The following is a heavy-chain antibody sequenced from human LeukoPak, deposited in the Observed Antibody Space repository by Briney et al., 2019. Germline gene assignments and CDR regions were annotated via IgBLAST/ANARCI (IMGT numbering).Heavy chain of an antibody. J-gene: IGHJ4*02. CDR1: GYSFTSYW. Sequence: GESLKISCKGSGYSFTSYWIGWVRQMPGKGLEWMGIIYPGDSDTRYSPSFQGQVTISADKSISTAYLQWSSLKASDTAMYYCARAYCDYVWGSYRHLDYWGQGTLVTVSS. V-gene: IGHV5-51*01. CDR2: IYPGDSDT. D-gene: IGHD3-16*02. CDR3: ARAYCDYVWGSYRHLDY.